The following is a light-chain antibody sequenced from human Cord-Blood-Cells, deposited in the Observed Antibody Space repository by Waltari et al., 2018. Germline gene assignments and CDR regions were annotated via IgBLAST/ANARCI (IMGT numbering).Light chain of an antibody. CDR2: WAS. Sequence: DIVMTQSPASLAVSLGERATINCKYRQSVLYSSNNKNYLAWYQQKPGQPPKLLIYWASTRESGVPDRFSGSGSGTDFTLTISSLQAEDVAVYYCQQYYSTPTWTFGQGTKVEIK. CDR3: QQYYSTPTWT. V-gene: IGKV4-1*01. J-gene: IGKJ1*01. CDR1: QSVLYSSNNKNY.